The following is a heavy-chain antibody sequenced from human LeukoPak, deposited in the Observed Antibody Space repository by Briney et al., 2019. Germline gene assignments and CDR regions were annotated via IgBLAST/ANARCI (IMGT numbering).Heavy chain of an antibody. Sequence: PGGSLRLSCAASGFTFSSYAMHWVRQAPGKGLEWVAVISYDGSNKYYADSVKGRFTISRDNSKNTLYLQMNSLRAEDTAVYYCARSGLYCSSTSCYWDFQHWGQGTLVTVSS. CDR3: ARSGLYCSSTSCYWDFQH. CDR2: ISYDGSNK. J-gene: IGHJ1*01. CDR1: GFTFSSYA. D-gene: IGHD2-2*01. V-gene: IGHV3-30-3*01.